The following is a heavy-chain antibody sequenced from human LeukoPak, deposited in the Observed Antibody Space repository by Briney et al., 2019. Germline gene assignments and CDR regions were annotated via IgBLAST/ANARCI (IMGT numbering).Heavy chain of an antibody. D-gene: IGHD6-19*01. J-gene: IGHJ4*02. CDR1: GFTFSSYG. Sequence: GGSLRLSCAASGFTFSSYGMHWVRQAPGKGLEWVAVISYDGSNKYYADSVKGRFTISRDNSKNTLYLQMNSLRAEDTAVYYCARDMERSSGFEWGQGTLVTVSS. V-gene: IGHV3-30*03. CDR2: ISYDGSNK. CDR3: ARDMERSSGFE.